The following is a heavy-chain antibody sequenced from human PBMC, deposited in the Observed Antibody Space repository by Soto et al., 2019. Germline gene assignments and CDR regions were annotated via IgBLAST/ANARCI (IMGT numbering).Heavy chain of an antibody. V-gene: IGHV1-3*01. Sequence: ASVKVSCKASGYTFTSYAMHWVRQAPGQRLEWMGWINAGNGSTKYSQKFQGRVTITRDTSASTAYMELSSLRSEDTAVYYCARTFGGYYYYMDVWGKGTTVTVSS. D-gene: IGHD3-10*01. CDR2: INAGNGST. CDR3: ARTFGGYYYYMDV. CDR1: GYTFTSYA. J-gene: IGHJ6*03.